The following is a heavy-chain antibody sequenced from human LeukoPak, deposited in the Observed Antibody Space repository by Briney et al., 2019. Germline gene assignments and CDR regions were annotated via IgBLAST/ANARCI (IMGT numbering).Heavy chain of an antibody. CDR3: ARGLCRSSHYDFWSGYLCPNWFDP. CDR2: INHSGSA. CDR1: GGSFSGYY. D-gene: IGHD3-3*01. Sequence: SETLSLTCAVYGGSFSGYYWSWNRQPPGKGLEWIGEINHSGSANYNPSLKSRVTISVDTSKNQFSLKLISVTAADTAMYYCARGLCRSSHYDFWSGYLCPNWFDPWGQGTLVTVSS. V-gene: IGHV4-34*01. J-gene: IGHJ5*02.